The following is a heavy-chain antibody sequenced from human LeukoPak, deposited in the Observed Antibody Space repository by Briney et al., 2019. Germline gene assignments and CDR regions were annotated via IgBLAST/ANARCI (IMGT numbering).Heavy chain of an antibody. Sequence: ASVKVSCKASGYTFTGYYMHWVRQAPEQGLEWMGWINPNSGGTNYAQKFQGRVTMTRDTSISTAYMELSRLRSDDTAVYYCARGGYSSSSPRANWFDPWGQGTLVTVSS. J-gene: IGHJ5*02. CDR3: ARGGYSSSSPRANWFDP. CDR2: INPNSGGT. CDR1: GYTFTGYY. D-gene: IGHD6-6*01. V-gene: IGHV1-2*02.